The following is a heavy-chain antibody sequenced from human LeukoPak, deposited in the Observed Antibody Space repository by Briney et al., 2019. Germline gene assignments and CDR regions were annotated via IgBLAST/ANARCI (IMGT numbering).Heavy chain of an antibody. V-gene: IGHV1-69*13. CDR1: GGTFSSYA. CDR2: IIPIFGTA. Sequence: SVKVSCKASGGTFSSYAISWVRQAPGQGLEWRGGIIPIFGTANYAEKFQGRVTITADESTSTAYMELSSLRSEDTAVYYCAREGPNYYDSSRNWYFDLWGRGTLATVSS. J-gene: IGHJ2*01. D-gene: IGHD3-22*01. CDR3: AREGPNYYDSSRNWYFDL.